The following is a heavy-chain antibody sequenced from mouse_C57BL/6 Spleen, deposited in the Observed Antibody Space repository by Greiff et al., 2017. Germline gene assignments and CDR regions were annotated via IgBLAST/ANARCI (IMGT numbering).Heavy chain of an antibody. D-gene: IGHD1-1*01. Sequence: QVQLKQPGAELVKPGASVKLSCKASGYTFTSYWMHWVKQRPGQGLEWIGMIHPNSGSTNYNEKFKSKATLTVDKSSSTAYMQLSSLTSEDSAVYYCARNYGSSYGNYWGQGTTLTVSS. CDR3: ARNYGSSYGNY. CDR2: IHPNSGST. J-gene: IGHJ2*01. V-gene: IGHV1-64*01. CDR1: GYTFTSYW.